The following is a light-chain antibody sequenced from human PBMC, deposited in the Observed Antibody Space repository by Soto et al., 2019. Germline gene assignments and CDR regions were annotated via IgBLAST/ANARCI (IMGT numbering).Light chain of an antibody. J-gene: IGLJ2*01. Sequence: QSVLTQPASVSASPWQSITISCTGTSSDVGAYNYVSWYQQPPGKAPTLIIYDVAVRPSGVSSRFSGSKSANTASLTISGLQAEDEDDYYCTSYTTSTIVAFGGGTKVTVL. CDR1: SSDVGAYNY. CDR2: DVA. CDR3: TSYTTSTIVA. V-gene: IGLV2-14*01.